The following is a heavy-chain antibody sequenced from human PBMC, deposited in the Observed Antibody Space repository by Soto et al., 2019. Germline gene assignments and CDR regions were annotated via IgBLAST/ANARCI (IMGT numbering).Heavy chain of an antibody. CDR1: GFTFSSYW. CDR3: ARGDGDYQDCNGYLGRA. D-gene: IGHD3-22*01. CDR2: IKSDGSGA. Sequence: EVQLVESGGDLVQPGGSLRLSCAASGFTFSSYWMHWVRQAPGKGLVWVSRIKSDGSGAIYADSVKGRFTVSRDNAKNTVFLPENSLSTEETAVYYCARGDGDYQDCNGYLGRAWGQGTRVTVFS. J-gene: IGHJ5*02. V-gene: IGHV3-74*01.